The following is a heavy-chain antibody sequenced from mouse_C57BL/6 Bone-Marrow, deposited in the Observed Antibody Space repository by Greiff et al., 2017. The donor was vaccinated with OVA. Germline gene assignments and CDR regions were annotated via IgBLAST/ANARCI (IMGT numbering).Heavy chain of an antibody. CDR2: IRNKANNPAT. CDR1: GFTFSDAW. V-gene: IGHV6-6*01. J-gene: IGHJ1*03. D-gene: IGHD1-2*01. Sequence: EVKVEESGGGLVQPGGSMKLSCAASGFTFSDAWMDWVRQSPAKGLEWVTEIRNKANNPATYYAVSVKGRFTISRDDSQSSVYRQMNSLRAEDTGIDYCTRRLAPWYCDVWGTGTTVTVSS. CDR3: TRRLAPWYCDV.